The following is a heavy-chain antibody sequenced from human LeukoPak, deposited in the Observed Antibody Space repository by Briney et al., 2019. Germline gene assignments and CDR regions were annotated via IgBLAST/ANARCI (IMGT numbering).Heavy chain of an antibody. D-gene: IGHD1-14*01. CDR2: INADGSTT. CDR3: VVVVEPPDSDGFDV. J-gene: IGHJ3*01. CDR1: GFTFGNSW. V-gene: IGHV3-74*01. Sequence: GGSLRLSCAASGFTFGNSWVLWVRHAPGKGLVWVSLINADGSTTTYAYSVKGRFTISRDNARNTVSLQMNSLTIEDTAVYYCVVVVEPPDSDGFDVWGQGTMITVSS.